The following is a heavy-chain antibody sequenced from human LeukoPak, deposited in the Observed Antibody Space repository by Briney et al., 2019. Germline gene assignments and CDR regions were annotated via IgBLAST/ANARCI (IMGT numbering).Heavy chain of an antibody. CDR1: GFTFSNYG. V-gene: IGHV3-33*01. J-gene: IGHJ6*02. D-gene: IGHD1-26*01. CDR3: ARDEGADAPMDV. Sequence: PGGSLRLSCAASGFTFSNYGMHWVRQAPGKGLEWVAVIWNGGTNKNYADPVKDRFTISRDNSKNTLYLQMNNLRAEDTAVYYCARDEGADAPMDVWGQGTTVTVSS. CDR2: IWNGGTNK.